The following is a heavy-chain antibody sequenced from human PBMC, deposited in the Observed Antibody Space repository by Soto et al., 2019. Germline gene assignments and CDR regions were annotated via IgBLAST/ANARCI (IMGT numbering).Heavy chain of an antibody. V-gene: IGHV3-48*03. CDR2: IGTSGKTI. J-gene: IGHJ6*02. D-gene: IGHD5-18*01. CDR1: GFTFSSYE. Sequence: RLSCAVSGFTFSSYEMNWVRQAPGKGLEWVSYIGTSGKTIYYADSVRGRFTISRDNAKNSLYLQMNSLRAEDAAVYFCARDPAIYSGKFDYGLAVWGRGTTVTVSS. CDR3: ARDPAIYSGKFDYGLAV.